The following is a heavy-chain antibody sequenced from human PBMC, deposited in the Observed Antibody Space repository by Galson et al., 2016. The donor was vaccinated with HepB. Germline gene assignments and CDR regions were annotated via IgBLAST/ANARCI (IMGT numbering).Heavy chain of an antibody. CDR1: GFSFSNYG. D-gene: IGHD3-16*01. V-gene: IGHV3-21*01. CDR2: ITSSSSYR. CDR3: ARVTFPAFDF. Sequence: SLRLSCAASGFSFSNYGMNWVRQAPGKGLEWVSSITSSSSYRYYVDSMKGRSTISRDNAKNSLYLQMNSLRAEDTAIYYCARVTFPAFDFWGQGTVVTVSS. J-gene: IGHJ3*01.